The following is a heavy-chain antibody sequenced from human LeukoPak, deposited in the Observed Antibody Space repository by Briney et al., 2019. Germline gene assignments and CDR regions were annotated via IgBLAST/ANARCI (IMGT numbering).Heavy chain of an antibody. J-gene: IGHJ4*02. Sequence: PSETLSLTCAVYGETFSGFYWSWIRQPPGKGLEWIGEINYSGSTNYNPSLKSRVTISVDTSKNQFSLNLNSVTAADTAAYYCARISTVTHQFDYWGQGMLVRVSS. V-gene: IGHV4-34*01. CDR1: GETFSGFY. CDR2: INYSGST. D-gene: IGHD4-17*01. CDR3: ARISTVTHQFDY.